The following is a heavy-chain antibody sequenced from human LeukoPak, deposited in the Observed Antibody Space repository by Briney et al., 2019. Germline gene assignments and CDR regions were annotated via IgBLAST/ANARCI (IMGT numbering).Heavy chain of an antibody. J-gene: IGHJ5*02. V-gene: IGHV4-59*01. CDR3: ARERAGSSWHEGWFDP. Sequence: SETLSLTCTVSGGHISSYYWSWIRQPPGKGLEWIGYIYYSGSTNYNPSLKSRVTISVDTSKNQFSLKLSSVTAADTAVYYCARERAGSSWHEGWFDPWGQGTLVTVPS. CDR2: IYYSGST. CDR1: GGHISSYY. D-gene: IGHD6-13*01.